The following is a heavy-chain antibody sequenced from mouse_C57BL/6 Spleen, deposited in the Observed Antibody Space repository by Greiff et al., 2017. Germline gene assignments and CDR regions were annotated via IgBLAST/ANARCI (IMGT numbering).Heavy chain of an antibody. D-gene: IGHD3-2*02. J-gene: IGHJ2*01. CDR2: IDPETGGT. Sequence: QVQLQQSGAELVRPGASVTLSCKASGYTFTDYEMHWVKQTPVHGLEWIGAIDPETGGTACIQKFKGKAILTADKSYSTAYMELRSLTSEDSAVFYCTREAQSNFDYWGQGTTLTVSS. CDR3: TREAQSNFDY. V-gene: IGHV1-15*01. CDR1: GYTFTDYE.